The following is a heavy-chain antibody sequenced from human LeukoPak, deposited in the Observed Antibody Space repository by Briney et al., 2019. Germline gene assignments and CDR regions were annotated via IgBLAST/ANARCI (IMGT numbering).Heavy chain of an antibody. J-gene: IGHJ4*02. Sequence: GGSLRLSCAASGFTFSSYAMSWVRQAPGEWLEWVSAISGSGGSTYYADSVKGRSTISRDNAKNSLYLPMNRVRDEDTAVYYCAGVGSSASCYGYWGQGTLVTVSS. CDR1: GFTFSSYA. CDR2: ISGSGGST. D-gene: IGHD2-2*01. V-gene: IGHV3-23*01. CDR3: AGVGSSASCYGY.